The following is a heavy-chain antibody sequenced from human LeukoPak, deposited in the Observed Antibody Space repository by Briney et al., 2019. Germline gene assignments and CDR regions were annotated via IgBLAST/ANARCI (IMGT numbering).Heavy chain of an antibody. V-gene: IGHV5-51*01. CDR1: GYRFTSYW. D-gene: IGHD4/OR15-4a*01. CDR2: IYPDDSDT. CDR3: ARRAGAYSHPYDY. Sequence: GESLKISCKGSGYRFTSYWIAWVRQMPGKGLEWMGMIYPDDSDTRYSPSFQGQATISAAKSISTAYLQWSSLKASDTAMYYCARRAGAYSHPYDYWGQGTLVTVSS. J-gene: IGHJ4*02.